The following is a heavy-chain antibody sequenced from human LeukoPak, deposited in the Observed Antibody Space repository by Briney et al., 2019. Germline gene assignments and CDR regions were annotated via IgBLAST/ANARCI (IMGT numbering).Heavy chain of an antibody. CDR2: LTGSGGST. Sequence: GGSLRLSCAASGFTFSTYAMSWVRQAPGKGLEWVSGLTGSGGSTYYADSVKGRFTTSRDNSENTLSLQMNSLRAEDSAIYYCAKFEGLMLRHWHFDCWGQGTLVTVSS. J-gene: IGHJ4*02. CDR3: AKFEGLMLRHWHFDC. V-gene: IGHV3-23*01. D-gene: IGHD3-10*02. CDR1: GFTFSTYA.